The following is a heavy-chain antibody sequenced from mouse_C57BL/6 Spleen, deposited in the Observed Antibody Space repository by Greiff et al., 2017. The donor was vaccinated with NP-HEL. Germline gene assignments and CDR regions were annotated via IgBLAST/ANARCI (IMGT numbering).Heavy chain of an antibody. V-gene: IGHV5-4*01. D-gene: IGHD2-3*01. J-gene: IGHJ4*01. CDR3: ARDLNCYYSYAMDY. CDR1: GFTFSSYA. CDR2: ISDGGSYT. Sequence: EVPVVESGGGLVKPGGSLKLSCAASGFTFSSYAMSWVRQTPEKRLEWVATISDGGSYTYYPDNVKGRFTISSDNAKNNLYLQMSHLKSEDTAMYYCARDLNCYYSYAMDYWGQGTSVTVSS.